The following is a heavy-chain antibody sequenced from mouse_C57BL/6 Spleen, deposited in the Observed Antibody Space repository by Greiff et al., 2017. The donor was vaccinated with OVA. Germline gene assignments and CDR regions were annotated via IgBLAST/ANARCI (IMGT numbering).Heavy chain of an antibody. D-gene: IGHD2-5*01. CDR1: GYSITSGYY. Sequence: EVKLQESGPGLVKPSQSLSLTCSVTGYSITSGYYWNWIRQFPGNKLEWMGYISYDGSNNYNPSLKNRISITRDTSKNQFFLKLNSVTTEDTATYYCAREPSNYAYYYAMDYWGQGTSVTVSS. CDR3: AREPSNYAYYYAMDY. V-gene: IGHV3-6*01. CDR2: ISYDGSN. J-gene: IGHJ4*01.